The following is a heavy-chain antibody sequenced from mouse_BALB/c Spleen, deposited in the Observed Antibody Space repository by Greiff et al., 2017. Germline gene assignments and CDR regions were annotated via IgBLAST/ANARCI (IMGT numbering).Heavy chain of an antibody. V-gene: IGHV2-2*02. Sequence: VQLQESGPGLVQPSQSLSITCTVSGFSLTSYGVHWVRQSPGKGLEWLGVIWSGGSTDYNAAFISRLSISKDNSKSQVFFKMNSLQANDTAIYYCARNWDGNYDYAMDYWGQGTSVTVSS. CDR2: IWSGGST. CDR3: ARNWDGNYDYAMDY. J-gene: IGHJ4*01. D-gene: IGHD2-1*01. CDR1: GFSLTSYG.